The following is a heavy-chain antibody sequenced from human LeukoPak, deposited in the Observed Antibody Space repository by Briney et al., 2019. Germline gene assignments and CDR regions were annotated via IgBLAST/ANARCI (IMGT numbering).Heavy chain of an antibody. V-gene: IGHV3-23*01. CDR1: GFTFSSYG. CDR2: INGGATYT. Sequence: GASLRLSCAASGFTFSSYGMSWVRQAPGKGLEFVAAINGGATYTYYADSVKGRFTISRDNSKNTLYLQMNSLRAEDTAVYYCAKDPILTAVNWFGSWGLGTLVSVSS. D-gene: IGHD2-21*02. J-gene: IGHJ5*01. CDR3: AKDPILTAVNWFGS.